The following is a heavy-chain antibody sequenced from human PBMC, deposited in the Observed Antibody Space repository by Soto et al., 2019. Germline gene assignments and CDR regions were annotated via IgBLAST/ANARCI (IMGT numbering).Heavy chain of an antibody. CDR3: ARGGQSSSSRAFDI. D-gene: IGHD6-6*01. CDR2: IIPIFGTA. J-gene: IGHJ3*02. V-gene: IGHV1-69*13. Sequence: ASVKVSCKASGGTFSSYAISWVRQAPGQGLEWMGGIIPIFGTANYAQKFQGRVTITADESTGTAYMELSSLRSEDTAVYYCARGGQSSSSRAFDIWGQGTMVTVSS. CDR1: GGTFSSYA.